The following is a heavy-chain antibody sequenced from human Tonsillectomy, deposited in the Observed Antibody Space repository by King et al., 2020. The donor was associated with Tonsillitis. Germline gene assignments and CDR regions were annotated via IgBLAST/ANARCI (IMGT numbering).Heavy chain of an antibody. CDR3: AKGVYSGMDA. D-gene: IGHD2-8*01. J-gene: IGHJ6*04. CDR1: GFTFSSSV. CDR2: ISHDGRSK. V-gene: IGHV3-30*18. Sequence: VQLVESGGGVVQPGRSLRLSCAASGFTFSSSVMHWVRQAPGKGLEWMAVISHDGRSKYYADSVKGRFTVSRDNSKNTLYVQMNSLRAEDKAVYYCAKGVYSGMDAWGKGTTVTVSS.